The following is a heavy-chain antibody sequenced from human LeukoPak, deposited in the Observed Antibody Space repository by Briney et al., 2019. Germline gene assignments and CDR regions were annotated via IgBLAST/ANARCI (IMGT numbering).Heavy chain of an antibody. D-gene: IGHD1-26*01. J-gene: IGHJ4*02. CDR2: FYNSGST. Sequence: SETLSLTCTVSGGSISTYYWSWIRRPPGKGLEWIGYFYNSGSTNYNPSLKSRVTISVDTSRNQFSLKLTSVTAADTAVYYCARHGGSYSFDSWGQGTLVTVSS. CDR3: ARHGGSYSFDS. V-gene: IGHV4-59*08. CDR1: GGSISTYY.